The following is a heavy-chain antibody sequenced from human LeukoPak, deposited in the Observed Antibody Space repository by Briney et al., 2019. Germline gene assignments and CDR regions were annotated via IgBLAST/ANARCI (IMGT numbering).Heavy chain of an antibody. Sequence: GGSLRLSCAASGSGFTFNNYWMHWVRQAPGKGLVWVSRINADGSTTRYADSVRGRFTISRDNAKNSLYLQMNSLRAEDTALYYCAKGYWRRRDAFDIWGQGTMVTVSS. CDR1: GSGFTFNNYW. D-gene: IGHD3-10*01. J-gene: IGHJ3*02. V-gene: IGHV3-74*01. CDR2: INADGSTT. CDR3: AKGYWRRRDAFDI.